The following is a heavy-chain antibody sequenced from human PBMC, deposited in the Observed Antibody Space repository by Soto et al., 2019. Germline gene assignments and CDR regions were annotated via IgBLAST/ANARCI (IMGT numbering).Heavy chain of an antibody. CDR2: ISGSGGST. V-gene: IGHV3-23*01. Sequence: EVQLLESGGGLVQPGGSLRLSCAASGFTFSSYAMSWVRQAPGKRLEWVSAISGSGGSTYYADSVKGRFTISRDNSKSTLYLQMNSQRAEDKAVYYCAKALDYGDYVDWFDPWGQGTLVTVSS. CDR3: AKALDYGDYVDWFDP. J-gene: IGHJ5*02. D-gene: IGHD4-17*01. CDR1: GFTFSSYA.